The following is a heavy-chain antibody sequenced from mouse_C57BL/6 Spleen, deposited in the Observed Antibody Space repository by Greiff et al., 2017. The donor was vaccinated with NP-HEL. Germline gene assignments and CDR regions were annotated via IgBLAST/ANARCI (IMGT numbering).Heavy chain of an antibody. J-gene: IGHJ4*01. CDR2: IHPNSGST. V-gene: IGHV1-64*01. D-gene: IGHD1-1*01. Sequence: VQLQQSGAELVKPGASVKLSCKASGYTFTSYWMHWVKQRPGQGLEWIGMIHPNSGSTNYNEKFKSKATLTVDKSSSTAYMQLSSLTSEDSAVYYCARAYGSSSRYYAMDYWGQGTSVTVSS. CDR1: GYTFTSYW. CDR3: ARAYGSSSRYYAMDY.